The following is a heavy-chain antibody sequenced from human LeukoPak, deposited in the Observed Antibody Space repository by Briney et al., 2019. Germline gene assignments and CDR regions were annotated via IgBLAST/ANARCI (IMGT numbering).Heavy chain of an antibody. Sequence: GGSLRLSCSASGFTFSSYAMSWVRQAPGKGLEWVSAISGSGGSTYYADSVKGRFTISRDNSKNTLYLQMNSLRAEDTAVYYCAKDTGMYSSGWYRAFDIWGQGTMVTVSS. J-gene: IGHJ3*02. D-gene: IGHD6-19*01. CDR1: GFTFSSYA. V-gene: IGHV3-23*01. CDR3: AKDTGMYSSGWYRAFDI. CDR2: ISGSGGST.